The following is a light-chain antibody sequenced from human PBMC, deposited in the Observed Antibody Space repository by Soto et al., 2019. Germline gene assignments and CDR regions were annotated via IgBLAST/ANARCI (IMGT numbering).Light chain of an antibody. CDR2: DAS. V-gene: IGKV3-15*01. Sequence: EILMTQSPATLSVSPGEKATLSCRTSQSIGSKLAWYQQKPGQVPKLRIYDASARALATPARFDGSESGPEFTLTITSLHSDDFAVNYCQQYTDWHQTFGKGTKVDIK. J-gene: IGKJ1*01. CDR3: QQYTDWHQT. CDR1: QSIGSK.